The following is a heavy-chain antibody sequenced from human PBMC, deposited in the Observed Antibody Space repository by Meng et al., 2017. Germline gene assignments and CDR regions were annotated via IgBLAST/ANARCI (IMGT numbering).Heavy chain of an antibody. D-gene: IGHD3-10*01. Sequence: GSLRLSCTVSGYSISSGYYWGWIRQPPGKGLEWIGGIYHSGSTYYNPSLKSRVTISVDTSKNQFSLKLSSVTAADTAVYYCARDPAELLWFGESKNAFDIWGQGTMVTVSS. V-gene: IGHV4-38-2*02. CDR2: IYHSGST. J-gene: IGHJ3*02. CDR3: ARDPAELLWFGESKNAFDI. CDR1: GYSISSGYY.